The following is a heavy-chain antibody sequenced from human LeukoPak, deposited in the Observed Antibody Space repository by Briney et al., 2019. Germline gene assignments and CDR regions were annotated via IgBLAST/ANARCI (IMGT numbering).Heavy chain of an antibody. CDR3: ARGERIAVAGTSL. J-gene: IGHJ4*02. D-gene: IGHD6-19*01. CDR1: GGSVSSGSYY. V-gene: IGHV4-61*01. Sequence: KPSETLSLTCTVSGGSVSSGSYYWSWIRQPPGKGLEWIGYIYYSGSTNYNPSLKSRVTISVDTSKNQFSLKLSSVTAADTAVYYCARGERIAVAGTSLWGQGTLVTVSS. CDR2: IYYSGST.